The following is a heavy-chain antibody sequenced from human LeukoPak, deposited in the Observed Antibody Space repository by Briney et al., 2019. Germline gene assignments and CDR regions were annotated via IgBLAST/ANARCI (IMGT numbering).Heavy chain of an antibody. Sequence: SETPSLTCTVSGGSISSGGYYWSWIRQHPGKGLEWIGYIYYSGSTFYNPSLKSRVTISVDTSKNQFSLKLSSVTAADTAVYYCACITTVTTNWGQGTLVTVSS. D-gene: IGHD4-17*01. CDR1: GGSISSGGYY. CDR2: IYYSGST. V-gene: IGHV4-31*03. J-gene: IGHJ4*02. CDR3: ACITTVTTN.